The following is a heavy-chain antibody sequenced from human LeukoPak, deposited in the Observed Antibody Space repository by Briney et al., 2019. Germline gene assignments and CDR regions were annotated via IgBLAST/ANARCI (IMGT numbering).Heavy chain of an antibody. J-gene: IGHJ4*02. D-gene: IGHD1-1*01. V-gene: IGHV3-9*01. CDR2: ITWNSGGI. CDR1: GFNFGDYA. CDR3: AKDKPGEGYIDD. Sequence: PGGSLRLSCAGSGFNFGDYAMHWVRQSPGKGLEWVSGITWNSGGIGYADSVRGRFIVSRNNSQGSLHLDTDNLRPEDTGFYYCAKDKPGEGYIDDWGQGTLVIVSS.